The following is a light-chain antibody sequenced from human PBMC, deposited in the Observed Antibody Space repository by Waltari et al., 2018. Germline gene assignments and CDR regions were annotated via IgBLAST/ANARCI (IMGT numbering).Light chain of an antibody. CDR2: VNSDGSH. V-gene: IGLV4-69*01. CDR3: QTGGTGTYWM. Sequence: QVVLTQSPSPSASLGACVMLTCTLNSEYGYYAIARRQHHPEKGPRDLIWVNSDGSHIKGDGIPDRFSGSSSGAERYLTIAGHQSEVEAYDYCQTGGTGTYWMFGGGTKLTVL. J-gene: IGLJ3*02. CDR1: SEYGYYA.